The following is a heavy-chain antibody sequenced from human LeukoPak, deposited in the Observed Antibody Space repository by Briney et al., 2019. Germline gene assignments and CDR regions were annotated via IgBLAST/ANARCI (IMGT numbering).Heavy chain of an antibody. CDR3: ARGPLGSHSSGTYLGPYFDY. Sequence: GASVKVSCKASGYTFTSYAMNWVRQAPGQGPEWMGWINTNTGNPTYAQDFTGRFVFSLDTSVSTAYLQISSLKAEDTAVYYCARGPLGSHSSGTYLGPYFDYWGQGTLVTVSS. J-gene: IGHJ4*02. CDR2: INTNTGNP. CDR1: GYTFTSYA. V-gene: IGHV7-4-1*02. D-gene: IGHD3-10*01.